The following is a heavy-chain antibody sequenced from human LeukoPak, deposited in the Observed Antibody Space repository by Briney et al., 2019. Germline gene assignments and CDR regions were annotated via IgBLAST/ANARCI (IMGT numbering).Heavy chain of an antibody. V-gene: IGHV1-46*01. CDR3: ARSARVSYDSSGYSDY. CDR1: GYTFTGYY. J-gene: IGHJ4*02. CDR2: INPSGGST. Sequence: GSAVKVSYKASGYTFTGYYMHWVRQAPGQGLGGMGIINPSGGSTSYAQKFQGRVTMTRNMSTSTVYMELSSLRSEDTAVYYCARSARVSYDSSGYSDYWGQGTLVTVSS. D-gene: IGHD3-22*01.